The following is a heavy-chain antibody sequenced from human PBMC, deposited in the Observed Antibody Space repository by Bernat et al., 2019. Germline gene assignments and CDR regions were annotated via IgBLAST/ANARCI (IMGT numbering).Heavy chain of an antibody. V-gene: IGHV3-30-3*01. CDR3: AREASYGDIYWFDP. J-gene: IGHJ5*02. D-gene: IGHD4-17*01. Sequence: QVQLVESGGGVVQPGRSLRLSCAASGFTFSSYAMHWVRQAPGKGLEWVAVISYDGSNKYYADSVKGRFTISRDNSKNTLYLQMNSLRAEDTAVYYCAREASYGDIYWFDPWGQGTLVTVSS. CDR1: GFTFSSYA. CDR2: ISYDGSNK.